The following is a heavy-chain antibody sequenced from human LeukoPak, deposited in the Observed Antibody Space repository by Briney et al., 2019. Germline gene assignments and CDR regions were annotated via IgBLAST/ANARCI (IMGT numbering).Heavy chain of an antibody. CDR3: ASPRGSLAAPFGAFDT. CDR2: IIPILGIA. D-gene: IGHD1-1*01. CDR1: GGTFSSYA. J-gene: IGHJ3*02. Sequence: ASVKVSCKASGGTFSSYAISWVRQAPGQGLEWMERIIPILGIANYAQKFQGRVTITADKSTSTAYMELSSLRSEDTAVYYCASPRGSLAAPFGAFDTWGQGTMVTVSS. V-gene: IGHV1-69*04.